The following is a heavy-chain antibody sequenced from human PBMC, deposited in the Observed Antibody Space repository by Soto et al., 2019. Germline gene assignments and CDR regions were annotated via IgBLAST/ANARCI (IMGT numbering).Heavy chain of an antibody. CDR1: GYSFTSYW. V-gene: IGHV5-10-1*01. CDR3: ARLRRVGATKAPYYFDY. CDR2: IDPSDSYT. Sequence: GESLKISCKGSGYSFTSYWISWVRQMPGKGLEWMGRIDPSDSYTNYSPSFQGHVTISADKSINTAYLQWSSLKASDTAMYYCARLRRVGATKAPYYFDYWGQGTLVTVYS. D-gene: IGHD1-26*01. J-gene: IGHJ4*02.